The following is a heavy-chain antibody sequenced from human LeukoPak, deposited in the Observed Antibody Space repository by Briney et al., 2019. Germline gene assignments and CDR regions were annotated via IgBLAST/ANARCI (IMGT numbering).Heavy chain of an antibody. CDR2: ISPYNGDR. CDR1: GYTFTNYA. CDR3: ARLPSTGYYDFWSGYYPFDY. D-gene: IGHD3-3*01. J-gene: IGHJ4*02. Sequence: ASVKVSCKASGYTFTNYAITWVRQAPGQGPEWMGWISPYNGDRRDALKFQDRVTMTTDTSTTTSYMELRSLRSDDTAVYYCARLPSTGYYDFWSGYYPFDYWGQGTLVTVSS. V-gene: IGHV1-18*01.